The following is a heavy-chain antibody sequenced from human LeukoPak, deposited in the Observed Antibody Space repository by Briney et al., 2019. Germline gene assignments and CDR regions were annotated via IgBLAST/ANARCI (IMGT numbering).Heavy chain of an antibody. CDR3: ARVGSSWYSYYFDY. Sequence: GGSLRLSCAASGFTVSSNYMSWVRQAPGKGLEWVSVIYSGGSTYYADSVKGRFTISRDNSKNTLYLQMNSLRAEDTAVYYCARVGSSWYSYYFDYWGQGTLVTASS. CDR1: GFTVSSNY. J-gene: IGHJ4*02. D-gene: IGHD6-13*01. CDR2: IYSGGST. V-gene: IGHV3-66*01.